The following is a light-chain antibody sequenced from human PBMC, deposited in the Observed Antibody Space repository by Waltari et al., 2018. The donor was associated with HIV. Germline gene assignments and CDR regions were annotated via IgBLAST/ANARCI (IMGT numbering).Light chain of an antibody. Sequence: QSALTQPPSASGSPGQSVTVSCTGTSSDISYFNYVSWYQQHPGKAPKLLIYDVNKRPSGVPDRFSASKSGATASLTVSGLLAEDEADYYCAAYAGNNIVIFGGGTKVTV. V-gene: IGLV2-8*01. CDR2: DVN. CDR1: SSDISYFNY. J-gene: IGLJ2*01. CDR3: AAYAGNNIVI.